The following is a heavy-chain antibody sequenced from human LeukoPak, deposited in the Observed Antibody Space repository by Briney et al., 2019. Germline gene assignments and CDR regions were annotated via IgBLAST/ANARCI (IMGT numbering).Heavy chain of an antibody. CDR2: ISGSGGST. Sequence: PGGSLRLSCAVSGFTFCCYAMSWVRQAPGKGLEWVSAISGSGGSTYYADSVKGRFTISRDNSKNTLYLQMNSLRAEDTAVYYCAKVGDSSGYPPYYMDGWGKGTTVTVSS. D-gene: IGHD3-22*01. V-gene: IGHV3-23*01. J-gene: IGHJ6*03. CDR1: GFTFCCYA. CDR3: AKVGDSSGYPPYYMDG.